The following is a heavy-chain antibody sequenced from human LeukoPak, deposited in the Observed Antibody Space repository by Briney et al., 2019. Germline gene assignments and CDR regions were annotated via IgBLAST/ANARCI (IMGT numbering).Heavy chain of an antibody. J-gene: IGHJ4*02. D-gene: IGHD3-10*01. Sequence: GGSLRLSCAASGFTFSNYGMHWVRQAPGKGLEWVANIWYDGSNNYYADSVKGRLTISRDNSKNTLYLQMNSLRAEDTAVYYCARDGLYYYGSGSYPPFDYWGQGTLVTVSS. CDR1: GFTFSNYG. V-gene: IGHV3-30*02. CDR3: ARDGLYYYGSGSYPPFDY. CDR2: IWYDGSNN.